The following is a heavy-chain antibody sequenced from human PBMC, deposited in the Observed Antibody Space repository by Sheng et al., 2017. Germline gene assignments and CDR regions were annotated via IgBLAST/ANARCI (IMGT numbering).Heavy chain of an antibody. D-gene: IGHD2-2*01. J-gene: IGHJ4*02. CDR3: ARDYLRLVGVDY. CDR1: GYSISSGYY. V-gene: IGHV4-38-2*02. Sequence: QVQLQESGPGLVKPSDTLSLTCTVSGYSISSGYYWGWIRQPPGKGLEWIGSISHSGSTYYNPSLKSRVTISADTSKNQFSLKLSSVTAADTAVYYCARDYLRLVGVDYWGQGTLVTVSS. CDR2: ISHSGST.